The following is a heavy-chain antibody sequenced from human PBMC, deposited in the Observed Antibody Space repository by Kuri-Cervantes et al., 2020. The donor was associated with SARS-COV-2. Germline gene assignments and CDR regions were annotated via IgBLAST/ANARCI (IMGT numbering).Heavy chain of an antibody. Sequence: SETLSLTCTVSGGSISSSSYYWGWIRQPPGKGLEWIGSIYYSGSTYYNPSLKSRVTISVDTSKNQFSLKLSSVTAADTAVYYCARTGDLAFDYWGQGTLVTVSS. CDR1: GGSISSSSYY. D-gene: IGHD7-27*01. CDR3: ARTGDLAFDY. CDR2: IYYSGST. V-gene: IGHV4-39*01. J-gene: IGHJ4*02.